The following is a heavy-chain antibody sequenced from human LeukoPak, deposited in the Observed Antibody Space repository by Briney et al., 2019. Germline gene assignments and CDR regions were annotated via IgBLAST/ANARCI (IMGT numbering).Heavy chain of an antibody. V-gene: IGHV3-11*01. Sequence: GGSLRLSCAASGFTFSDYYMNWIRQAPGKGLEWVSYISISGTTIYYADSVKGRFTISRDNAKNSLYLQMNSLRAEDTAVYYCAKDRARITMIVVVKASLGAFDIWGQGTMVTVSS. D-gene: IGHD3-22*01. CDR1: GFTFSDYY. J-gene: IGHJ3*02. CDR2: ISISGTTI. CDR3: AKDRARITMIVVVKASLGAFDI.